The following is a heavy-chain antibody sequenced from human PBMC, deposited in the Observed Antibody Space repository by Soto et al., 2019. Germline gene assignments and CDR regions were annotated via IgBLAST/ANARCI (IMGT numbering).Heavy chain of an antibody. J-gene: IGHJ2*01. V-gene: IGHV3-23*01. Sequence: VQLLESGGGLVQPGGSLRLSCAASGFTFSSYAMSWVRQAPGKGLEWVSAISGSGGSTYYADSVKGRFTISRDNSKNTLYLQMNSLRAEDTAVYYCAKKSVDIVATLYWYFDLWGRGTLVTVSS. CDR1: GFTFSSYA. CDR3: AKKSVDIVATLYWYFDL. CDR2: ISGSGGST. D-gene: IGHD5-12*01.